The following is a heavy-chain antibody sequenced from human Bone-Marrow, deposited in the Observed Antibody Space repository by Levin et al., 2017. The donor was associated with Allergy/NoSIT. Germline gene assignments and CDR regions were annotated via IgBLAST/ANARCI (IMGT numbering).Heavy chain of an antibody. CDR2: ISKDGSSQ. CDR3: ARDLPRGRLFYFYGMDV. V-gene: IGHV3-30*14. CDR1: GFTFNTYA. D-gene: IGHD2/OR15-2a*01. J-gene: IGHJ6*02. Sequence: GGSLRLSCAASGFTFNTYAMHWVRQAPGKGLEWVAVISKDGSSQYYADSVKGRFNLSRDNSKNTLYVQMDSLGPAASGVYYCARDLPRGRLFYFYGMDVWGQGTTVAVSS.